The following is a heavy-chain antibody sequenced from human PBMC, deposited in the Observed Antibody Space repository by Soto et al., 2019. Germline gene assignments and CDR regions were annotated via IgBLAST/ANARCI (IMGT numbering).Heavy chain of an antibody. CDR1: GGSIQSRGYY. Sequence: QVQLQESGPGLVKPSETLSLTCTVSGGSIQSRGYYWSWIRQHPGKGLEWIGYIYYSGSTYYNPSLKSRVVISVDTSKNQFSLNVSSVTAADTAVYYLARVGEIIGDYWGQGTLVTVAS. D-gene: IGHD3-10*01. J-gene: IGHJ4*02. V-gene: IGHV4-31*03. CDR2: IYYSGST. CDR3: ARVGEIIGDY.